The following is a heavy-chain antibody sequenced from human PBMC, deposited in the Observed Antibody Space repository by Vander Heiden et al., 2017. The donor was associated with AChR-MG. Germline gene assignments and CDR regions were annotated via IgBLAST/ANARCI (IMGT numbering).Heavy chain of an antibody. J-gene: IGHJ3*02. CDR2: IIPIFGTA. Sequence: QVQLVQSGAEVKKPGSSVKVYCKASGGTFSSYAISWVRQAPGQGLEWMGGIIPIFGTANYAQKFQGRVTITADKSTSTAYMELSSLRSEDTAVYYCARPDDYVWGSYRHPPAFDIWGQGTMVTVSS. D-gene: IGHD3-16*02. CDR1: GGTFSSYA. V-gene: IGHV1-69*06. CDR3: ARPDDYVWGSYRHPPAFDI.